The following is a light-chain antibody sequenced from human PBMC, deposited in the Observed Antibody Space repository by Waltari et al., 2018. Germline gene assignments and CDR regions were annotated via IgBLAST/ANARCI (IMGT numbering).Light chain of an antibody. CDR2: EVR. Sequence: QSALTQPASVSGSPGQSITISCPGTRTDIGAYNYVPWYQHLPGKAPKLIISEVRRRPSGVSNRFSGSKSGNMASLTISGLQAEDEADYYCNSYTTSSTWVFGGGTKLTVL. V-gene: IGLV2-14*01. CDR3: NSYTTSSTWV. CDR1: RTDIGAYNY. J-gene: IGLJ3*02.